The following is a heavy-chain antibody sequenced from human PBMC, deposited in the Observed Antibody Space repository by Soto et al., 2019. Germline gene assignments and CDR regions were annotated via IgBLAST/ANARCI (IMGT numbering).Heavy chain of an antibody. CDR3: SKDLSWGETGTSFYYHYYGMDV. Sequence: EVQLLESGGGLVQPGGSLRLSCAASGFTFSSYVMSWVRQAPGKGLEWVSSISGSGGSTYYADFVKGRFTISRDKSKNPLYLQMNRLRAEDTVVYYCSKDLSWGETGTSFYYHYYGMDVWGQGTTVTVSS. D-gene: IGHD1-1*01. CDR2: ISGSGGST. V-gene: IGHV3-23*01. J-gene: IGHJ6*02. CDR1: GFTFSSYV.